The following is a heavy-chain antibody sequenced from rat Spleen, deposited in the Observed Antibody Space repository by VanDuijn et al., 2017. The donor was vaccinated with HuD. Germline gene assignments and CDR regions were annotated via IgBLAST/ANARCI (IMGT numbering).Heavy chain of an antibody. D-gene: IGHD1-4*01. V-gene: IGHV2S12*01. J-gene: IGHJ3*01. Sequence: QVQLKESGPGLVQPSQTLSLTCTVSGFSLTSYHVSWVRQPPGKGLEWIAAISSGGSTYYNSALKSRLSISRDTSKSQVFLKMNSLPTEDTAIYFCTGDQGHTPFAYWGQGTLVTVSS. CDR1: GFSLTSYH. CDR2: ISSGGST. CDR3: TGDQGHTPFAY.